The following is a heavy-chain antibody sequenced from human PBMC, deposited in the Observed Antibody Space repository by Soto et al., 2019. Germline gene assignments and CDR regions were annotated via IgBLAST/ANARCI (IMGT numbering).Heavy chain of an antibody. J-gene: IGHJ6*02. V-gene: IGHV4-30-4*08. Sequence: SETLSLTCTVSGGSISSGGYYWSWIRQHPGKGLEWIGYIYYSGSTYYNPSLKSRVTISVDTSKNQFSLKLSSVTAADTAVYYCARDLSGRYGMDVWGQGTTVTVSS. CDR3: ARDLSGRYGMDV. D-gene: IGHD3-3*01. CDR1: GGSISSGGYY. CDR2: IYYSGST.